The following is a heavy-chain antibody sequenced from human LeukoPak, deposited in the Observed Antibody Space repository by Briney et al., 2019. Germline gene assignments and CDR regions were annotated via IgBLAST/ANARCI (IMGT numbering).Heavy chain of an antibody. CDR1: GYTLTDYY. CDR2: FNLSSGGT. D-gene: IGHD2-2*02. CDR3: ARGYTYFDY. Sequence: ASVKVSCKASGYTLTDYYVHWVRLAPGQGLEWMGWFNLSSGGTNYAQKFQGRVTMTRDTSISTAYMELSRLTSDDTGVYYCARGYTYFDYWGQGTLVTVSS. J-gene: IGHJ4*02. V-gene: IGHV1-2*02.